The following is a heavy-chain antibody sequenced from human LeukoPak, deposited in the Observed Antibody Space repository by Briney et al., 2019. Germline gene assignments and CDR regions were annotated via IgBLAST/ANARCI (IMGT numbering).Heavy chain of an antibody. D-gene: IGHD6-19*01. J-gene: IGHJ4*02. CDR3: ARGSGWYDY. CDR2: IYYTGTT. CDR1: GGSISRSTYY. V-gene: IGHV4-39*07. Sequence: SETLSLTCTVSGGSISRSTYYWGWIRQPPGKGLEWIANIYYTGTTLYNPSLKSRVTISVDTSENQFSLKLSSVTAADTAVYYCARGSGWYDYWGQGTLVTVAS.